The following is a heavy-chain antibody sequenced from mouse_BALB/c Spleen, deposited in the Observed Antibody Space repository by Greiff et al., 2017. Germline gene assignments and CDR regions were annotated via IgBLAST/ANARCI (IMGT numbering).Heavy chain of an antibody. CDR2: ISSGGST. CDR3: ARLGDGYYGFAY. CDR1: GFTFSSYA. J-gene: IGHJ3*01. D-gene: IGHD2-3*01. Sequence: EVMLVESGGGLVKPGGSLKLSCAASGFTFSSYAMSWVRQTPEKRLEWVASISSGGSTYYPDSVKGRFTISRDNARNILYLQMSSLRSEDTAMYYCARLGDGYYGFAYWGQGTLVTVSA. V-gene: IGHV5-6-5*01.